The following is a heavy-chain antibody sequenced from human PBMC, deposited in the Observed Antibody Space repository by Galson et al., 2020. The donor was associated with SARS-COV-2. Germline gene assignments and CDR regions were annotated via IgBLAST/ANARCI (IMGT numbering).Heavy chain of an antibody. V-gene: IGHV4-31*03. CDR2: IYYSGSI. D-gene: IGHD5-12*01. CDR3: ARIKVATGRDYYDYGMDV. J-gene: IGHJ6*02. Sequence: SQTLSPTCTVSGGSISSGGYYWSWIRQHPGKRLERIGHIYYSGSIYYNPSLKSRVTRSVDTSKNQLSLKLSSVTAADTAVYYCARIKVATGRDYYDYGMDVWGQGTTVTVSS. CDR1: GGSISSGGYY.